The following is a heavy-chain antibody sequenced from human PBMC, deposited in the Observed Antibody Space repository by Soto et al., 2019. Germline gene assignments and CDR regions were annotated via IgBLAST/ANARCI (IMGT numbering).Heavy chain of an antibody. D-gene: IGHD2-15*01. CDR1: GGTFSSYA. V-gene: IGHV1-69*01. CDR2: IIPIFGTA. Sequence: QVQLVQSVAEVKKPGSSVKVSCKASGGTFSSYAISWVRQAPGQGLEWMGGIIPIFGTANYAQKFQGRVTLTAVESTSTAYMELSSLRSEDTAVYYCARDGILGYCSGGSCYSGGEYYYGMDVWGQGTTVTVSS. J-gene: IGHJ6*02. CDR3: ARDGILGYCSGGSCYSGGEYYYGMDV.